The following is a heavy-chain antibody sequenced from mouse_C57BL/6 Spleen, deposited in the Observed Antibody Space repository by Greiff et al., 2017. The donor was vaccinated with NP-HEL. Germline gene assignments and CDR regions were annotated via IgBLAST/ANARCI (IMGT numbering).Heavy chain of an antibody. J-gene: IGHJ4*01. CDR3: ARADGYYYAMDY. V-gene: IGHV1-50*01. D-gene: IGHD2-3*01. CDR2: IDPSDSYT. Sequence: QVQLQQPGAELVKPGASVKLSCKASGYTFTSYWMQWVNQRPGQGLEWIGEIDPSDSYTNYNQQFKGKATLTVDTSSSTAYMQLSSLTSEDSAVYYCARADGYYYAMDYWGQGTSVTVSS. CDR1: GYTFTSYW.